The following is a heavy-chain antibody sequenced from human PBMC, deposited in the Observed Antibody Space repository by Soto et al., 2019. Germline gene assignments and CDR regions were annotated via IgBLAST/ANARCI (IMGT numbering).Heavy chain of an antibody. V-gene: IGHV4-30-4*01. CDR3: ARESAAAGYNWFDP. Sequence: TLSLTCTVSGDSISSGDHYWSWIRQPPGKGLEWMGYIYHSGTTYYNPSLKSRVTMSVATSKNQFSLQLNSVTAADTAVYYCARESAAAGYNWFDPWGQGALVTVSS. J-gene: IGHJ5*02. CDR2: IYHSGTT. D-gene: IGHD6-13*01. CDR1: GDSISSGDHY.